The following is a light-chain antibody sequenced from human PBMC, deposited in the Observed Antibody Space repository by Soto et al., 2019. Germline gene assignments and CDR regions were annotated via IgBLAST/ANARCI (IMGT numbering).Light chain of an antibody. V-gene: IGKV1-33*01. CDR1: QNINNY. J-gene: IGKJ5*01. CDR2: DAS. CDR3: QQYENLPT. Sequence: IRMTQSPSSPSASTGDRVTITCQASQNINNYLNWYQQKPGRAPKLLICDASNLEAGVPSRFRGSGSGTDFTFTISRLQPEDIATYYCQQYENLPTFGQGTRLEIK.